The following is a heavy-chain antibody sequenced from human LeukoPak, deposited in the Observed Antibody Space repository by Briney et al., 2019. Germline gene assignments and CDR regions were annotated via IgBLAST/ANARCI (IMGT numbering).Heavy chain of an antibody. J-gene: IGHJ4*02. V-gene: IGHV4-4*07. Sequence: SETLSLTCTVSGGSISSYDWSWIRQPAGKGLEWIGRIYTSGSTNYNPSLKSRVTISVDKAKNQFSLKPSSVTAADTAVYYCARVRRDGYLFDYWGQGTLVTVSS. CDR1: GGSISSYD. CDR3: ARVRRDGYLFDY. CDR2: IYTSGST. D-gene: IGHD5-24*01.